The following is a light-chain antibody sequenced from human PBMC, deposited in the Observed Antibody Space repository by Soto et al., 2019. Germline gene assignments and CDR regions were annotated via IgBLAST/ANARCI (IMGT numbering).Light chain of an antibody. J-gene: IGLJ1*01. V-gene: IGLV2-14*01. Sequence: SVLTQPASVSGSPGQSITISCTGTSSDIGRYDYVPWYQQHPGKAPTLIIYEVTDRPSGVSNRFSGSKSGNTASLTISGLQAEDEADYYCSSFTSTSTRLFGSGTKVTVL. CDR3: SSFTSTSTRL. CDR1: SSDIGRYDY. CDR2: EVT.